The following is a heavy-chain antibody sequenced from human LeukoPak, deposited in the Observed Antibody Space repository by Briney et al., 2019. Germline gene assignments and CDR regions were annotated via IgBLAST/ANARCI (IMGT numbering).Heavy chain of an antibody. Sequence: SETLSLTCTVSGGSISSGGYYWNWIRQRPGKGLEWIGYTYYSGSTYYNPSLKSRVSISVDTSKNQFSLKLSSVTAAETAVYYCARYSSGWSYSFDYWGQGTLVTVSS. D-gene: IGHD6-19*01. CDR3: ARYSSGWSYSFDY. CDR1: GGSISSGGYY. CDR2: TYYSGST. J-gene: IGHJ4*02. V-gene: IGHV4-31*03.